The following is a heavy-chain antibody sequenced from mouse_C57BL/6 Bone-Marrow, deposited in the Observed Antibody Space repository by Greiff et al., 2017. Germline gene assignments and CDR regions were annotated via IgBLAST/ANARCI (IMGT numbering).Heavy chain of an antibody. CDR3: ARGNSKGGYAMDY. D-gene: IGHD2-5*01. V-gene: IGHV1-69*01. Sequence: QVQLQQPGAELVMPGASVKLSCKASGYTFTSYWMHWVKQRPGQGLEWIGEIDPSDSYTNYNQKFKGKSTLTVDKSSSTAYMQLSSLTSEVSAVYYCARGNSKGGYAMDYWGQGTSVTVSS. J-gene: IGHJ4*01. CDR1: GYTFTSYW. CDR2: IDPSDSYT.